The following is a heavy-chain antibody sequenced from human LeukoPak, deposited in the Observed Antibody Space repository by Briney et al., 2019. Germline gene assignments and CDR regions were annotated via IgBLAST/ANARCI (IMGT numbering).Heavy chain of an antibody. CDR3: ARYVYCSSTSCYVKNAFDI. Sequence: ASVKVSCKASGYTFTGYYMHWVRQAPGQGLEWMGWINPNSGGTNYAQKFQGRVTRTGDTSISTAYMELSRLRSDDTAVYYCARYVYCSSTSCYVKNAFDIWGQGTMVTVSS. D-gene: IGHD2-2*01. V-gene: IGHV1-2*02. CDR1: GYTFTGYY. J-gene: IGHJ3*02. CDR2: INPNSGGT.